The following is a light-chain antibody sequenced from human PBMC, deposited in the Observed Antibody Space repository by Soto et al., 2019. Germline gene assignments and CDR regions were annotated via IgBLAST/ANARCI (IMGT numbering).Light chain of an antibody. CDR2: GAS. J-gene: IGKJ4*01. V-gene: IGKV3-20*01. Sequence: EVVLTQSPGTLSLSPGERAXXXXXASQTVSSSYLAWYQQKPGQAPRLLIYGASSRATGIPDRFSGSGSGTDFTLTISRLEPXXXXXXXXXXXGSSPLTFGGGTKVEIK. CDR3: XXXGSSPLT. CDR1: QTVSSSY.